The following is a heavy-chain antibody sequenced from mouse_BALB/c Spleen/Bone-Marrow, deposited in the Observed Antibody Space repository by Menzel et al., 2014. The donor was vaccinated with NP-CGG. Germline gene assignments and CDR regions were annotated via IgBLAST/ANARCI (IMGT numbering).Heavy chain of an antibody. Sequence: ESGAEQMQPGASVKTSCKATGYTFSNYWIEWVKQRPGHGLEWIGEILPGNTNANYNEKFKGRATFTADTSSNTAYMQLSSLTSEDSAVCYCARGWYSMDDWGQGTSVTVSS. J-gene: IGHJ4*01. CDR3: ARGWYSMDD. CDR2: ILPGNTNA. V-gene: IGHV1-9*01. CDR1: GYTFSNYW.